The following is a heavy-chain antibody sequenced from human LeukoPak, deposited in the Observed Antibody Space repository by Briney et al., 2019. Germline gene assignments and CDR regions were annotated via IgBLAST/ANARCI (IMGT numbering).Heavy chain of an antibody. D-gene: IGHD6-13*01. Sequence: ASVKVSCKASGYTFTSYAMHWVRQAPGQRLEWMGWINAGNGNTKYSQKFQGRVTITRDTSASTAYMELSSLRSEDTAVYYCARVREQLASYYFDYWGQGTLVTVSS. J-gene: IGHJ4*02. CDR3: ARVREQLASYYFDY. CDR2: INAGNGNT. CDR1: GYTFTSYA. V-gene: IGHV1-3*01.